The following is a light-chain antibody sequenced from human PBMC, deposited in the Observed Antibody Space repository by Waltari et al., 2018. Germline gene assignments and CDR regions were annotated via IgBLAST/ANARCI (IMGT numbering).Light chain of an antibody. CDR2: DTS. CDR1: PTVRTTY. J-gene: IGKJ4*01. V-gene: IGKV3-20*01. CDR3: QQYDISPLT. Sequence: EIVLTQSPGTLSLSPGERATLSCRASPTVRTTYLAWYQQKPCQAPPILIYDTSSRATGIPDRFSGSGSGTDFSLTISSLEPEDFAVYYCQQYDISPLTFGGGTKVETK.